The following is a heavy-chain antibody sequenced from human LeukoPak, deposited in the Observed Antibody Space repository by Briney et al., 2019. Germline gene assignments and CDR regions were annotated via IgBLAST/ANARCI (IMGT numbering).Heavy chain of an antibody. V-gene: IGHV1-3*03. D-gene: IGHD6-19*01. CDR2: INAGNGNT. CDR3: ARGSRAVAPSDQEMDDY. CDR1: GYTFTSYA. J-gene: IGHJ4*02. Sequence: ASVKVSCKASGYTFTSYAMHWVRQAPGQRLEWMGWINAGNGNTKYSQEFQGRVTITRDTSASTAYMELSSLRSEDMAVYYCARGSRAVAPSDQEMDDYWGQGTLVTVSS.